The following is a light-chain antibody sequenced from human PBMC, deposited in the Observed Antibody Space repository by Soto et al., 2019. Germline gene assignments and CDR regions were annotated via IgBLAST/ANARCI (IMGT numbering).Light chain of an antibody. CDR1: QTVSSK. V-gene: IGKV3-15*01. J-gene: IGKJ5*01. CDR3: QQYNNYIT. Sequence: EIVMTQSPATLSVSPGERATLSCRASQTVSSKLAWYQHKPGQAPRLLIYGASTRAIDIPDRFSGSGSGTEFTLTISSLQSEDFAVYFCQQYNNYITFGQGTRLEIK. CDR2: GAS.